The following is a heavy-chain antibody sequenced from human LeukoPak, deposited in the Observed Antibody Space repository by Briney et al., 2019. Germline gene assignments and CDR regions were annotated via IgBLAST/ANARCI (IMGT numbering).Heavy chain of an antibody. CDR2: IYSGGST. CDR3: ETRVVDGDYGTLDY. Sequence: GGSLRLSCAASGFTVSSNYMSWVRQAPGKGLGWVSVIYSGGSTYYADSVKGRFTISRDNSKNTLYLQMNSLRAEDTAVYYCETRVVDGDYGTLDYWGQGTLVTVSS. V-gene: IGHV3-66*01. J-gene: IGHJ4*02. D-gene: IGHD4-17*01. CDR1: GFTVSSNY.